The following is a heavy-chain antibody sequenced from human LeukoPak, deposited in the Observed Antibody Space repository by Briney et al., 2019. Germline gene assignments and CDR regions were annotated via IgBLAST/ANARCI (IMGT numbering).Heavy chain of an antibody. J-gene: IGHJ4*02. D-gene: IGHD2-21*01. CDR1: GFTFSSYS. V-gene: IGHV3-21*01. CDR2: ISSSSSYI. Sequence: PGGSLRLSCAASGFTFSSYSMNWVRQAPGKGLEWVSSISSSSSYIYYADSVKGRFTISRDNAKNSLYLQMNSLRAEDTAVYYCARVPLWGGEPKTRSGGAFDIWGQGTLVTVSS. CDR3: ARVPLWGGEPKTRSGGAFDI.